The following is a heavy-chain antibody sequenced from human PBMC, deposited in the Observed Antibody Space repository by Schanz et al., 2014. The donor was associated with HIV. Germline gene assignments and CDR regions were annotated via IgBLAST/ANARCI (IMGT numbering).Heavy chain of an antibody. D-gene: IGHD3-3*02. Sequence: QVQLVQSGAEVKKPGSSVNVSRKTSGGTFSNYAISWVRQAPGQGLEWMGGIIPVSGTASYAQMFQGRVKIIADESTSTAYMELSSLRSADTAVYFCARAAFSSEYYYGMDVWGQGTTVTVSS. CDR2: IIPVSGTA. CDR3: ARAAFSSEYYYGMDV. V-gene: IGHV1-69*01. CDR1: GGTFSNYA. J-gene: IGHJ6*02.